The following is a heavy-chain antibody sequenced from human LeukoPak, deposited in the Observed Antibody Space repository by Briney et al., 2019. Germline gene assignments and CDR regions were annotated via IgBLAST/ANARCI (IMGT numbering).Heavy chain of an antibody. J-gene: IGHJ5*02. CDR3: AMTSSQYNWFDP. CDR1: GYTFTGYY. CDR2: INPNSGGT. Sequence: ASLKVSCKASGYTFTGYYMHWVRQAPGQGLEWMGWINPNSGGTNYAQKFQGRVTMTRDTSISTAYMELSRLRSDDTAVYYCAMTSSQYNWFDPWGQGTLVTVSS. D-gene: IGHD2-2*01. V-gene: IGHV1-2*02.